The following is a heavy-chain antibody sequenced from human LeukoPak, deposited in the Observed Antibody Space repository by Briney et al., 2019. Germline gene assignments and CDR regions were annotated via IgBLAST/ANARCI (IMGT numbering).Heavy chain of an antibody. CDR3: ARGTLYSGWSYYFDY. J-gene: IGHJ4*02. V-gene: IGHV4-39*07. CDR1: GGSISLSYYY. Sequence: SETLSLTCSVSGGSISLSYYYWGWIRQPPGKALEWIGSVYYSGTASYNPSLKSRVTISVDMSKNHFSLRLSSVTAADTAMYYCARGTLYSGWSYYFDYWGQGSQVTISS. CDR2: VYYSGTA. D-gene: IGHD6-19*01.